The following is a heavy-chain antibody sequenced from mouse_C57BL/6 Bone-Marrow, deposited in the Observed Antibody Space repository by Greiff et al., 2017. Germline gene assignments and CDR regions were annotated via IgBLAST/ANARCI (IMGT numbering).Heavy chain of an antibody. J-gene: IGHJ4*01. Sequence: EVKLQESGGGLVKPGGSLKLSCAASGFTFSSYAMSWVRQTPEKRLEWVAHISDGGSYTYYPDNVKGRFTISRDNAKNTLYLQMSHLKSEDTAMYYCARDDLWLLGLDYAMDYWGQGTSVTVSS. CDR1: GFTFSSYA. V-gene: IGHV5-4*01. CDR2: ISDGGSYT. CDR3: ARDDLWLLGLDYAMDY. D-gene: IGHD2-3*01.